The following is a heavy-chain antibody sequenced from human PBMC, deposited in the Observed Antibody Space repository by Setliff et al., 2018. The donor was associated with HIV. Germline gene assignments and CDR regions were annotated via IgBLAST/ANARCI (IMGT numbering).Heavy chain of an antibody. V-gene: IGHV4-34*01. Sequence: SETLSLTCAVYGGSFSGYYWSGIRQPPGKGLEWIGEINHSGSTNYNPSLKSRVTISVDTSKNQFSLKLSSVTAADTALYYCASYSSSWTSFQHWGQGTLVTVSS. D-gene: IGHD6-13*01. CDR3: ASYSSSWTSFQH. J-gene: IGHJ1*01. CDR1: GGSFSGYY. CDR2: INHSGST.